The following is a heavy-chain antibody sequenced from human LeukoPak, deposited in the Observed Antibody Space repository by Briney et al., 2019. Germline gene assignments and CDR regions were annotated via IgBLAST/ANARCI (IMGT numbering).Heavy chain of an antibody. CDR3: ARDPTLLGTYDAFDI. J-gene: IGHJ3*02. V-gene: IGHV3-48*01. CDR1: GFTFSSYS. Sequence: GGSLRLSCAASGFTFSSYSMNWVRQAPGKGLEWVSYISSSSSTIYYADSVKGRFTISRDNAKNSLHLQMNSLRAEDTAVYYCARDPTLLGTYDAFDIWGQGTMVTVSS. CDR2: ISSSSSTI. D-gene: IGHD7-27*01.